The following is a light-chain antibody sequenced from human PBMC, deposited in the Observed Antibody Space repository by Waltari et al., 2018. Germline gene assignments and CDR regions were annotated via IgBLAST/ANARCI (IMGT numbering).Light chain of an antibody. CDR1: TGDIGSYNY. Sequence: QSALTQPASVSGSPGQPITITCTGTTGDIGSYNYVSWYQQYQGEAPKLIVYDVDNRPSGISDGVPGAKSGNTASRTISGLQTEDEADYYCSSYTSGASVDVFGTGTRVTVL. CDR3: SSYTSGASVDV. V-gene: IGLV2-14*01. J-gene: IGLJ1*01. CDR2: DVD.